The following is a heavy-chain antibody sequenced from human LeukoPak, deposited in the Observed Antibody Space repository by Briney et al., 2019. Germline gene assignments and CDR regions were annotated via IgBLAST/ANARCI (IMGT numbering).Heavy chain of an antibody. CDR2: IYYSGST. D-gene: IGHD6-19*01. V-gene: IGHV4-39*01. CDR1: GGSISSISYY. J-gene: IGHJ5*02. Sequence: TSETLSLTCTVSGGSISSISYYWGWIRQPPGKGLEWIGRIYYSGSTYYNPSLKSRVTISVDTSKNQFSLKLSSVTAADTAVYYCARRIAVAGTGSFDPWGQGTLVTVSS. CDR3: ARRIAVAGTGSFDP.